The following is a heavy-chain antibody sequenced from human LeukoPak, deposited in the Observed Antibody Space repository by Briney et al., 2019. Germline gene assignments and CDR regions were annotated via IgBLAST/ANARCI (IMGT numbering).Heavy chain of an antibody. V-gene: IGHV4-61*01. Sequence: SETLSLTCTVSGGSVSSGSYYWSWIRQPPGKGLEWIGYIYYSGSTNYSPSFKSRVTISIDTSKNQFSLKLNSVTAADTAVYYCAREGSAWYGDYWGQGTLVTVSS. CDR2: IYYSGST. J-gene: IGHJ4*02. CDR3: AREGSAWYGDY. D-gene: IGHD6-19*01. CDR1: GGSVSSGSYY.